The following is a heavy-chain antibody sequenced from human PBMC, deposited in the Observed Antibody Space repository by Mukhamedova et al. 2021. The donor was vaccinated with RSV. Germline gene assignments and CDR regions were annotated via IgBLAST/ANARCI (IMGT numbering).Heavy chain of an antibody. CDR2: SGSGGST. Sequence: SGSGGSTYYADSVKGRFTISRDNSKNTLYLQMNSLRAEDTAVYYCAKAIVGALPDYWGQGTLVTVSS. V-gene: IGHV3-23*01. D-gene: IGHD1-26*01. CDR3: AKAIVGALPDY. J-gene: IGHJ4*02.